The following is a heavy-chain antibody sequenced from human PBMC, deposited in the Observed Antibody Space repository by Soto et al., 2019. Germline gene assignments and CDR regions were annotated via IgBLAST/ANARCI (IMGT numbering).Heavy chain of an antibody. CDR2: IDPSDSYI. V-gene: IGHV5-10-1*01. CDR1: GYSFTKYW. CDR3: ARHYICRGGDCYYYGMDV. D-gene: IGHD3-16*01. Sequence: LKISCKGSGYSFTKYWISWVRQMPGKGLEWMGRIDPSDSYINYSPSFQGHVTISADKSINTAYLQWSSLRASDTAIYYCARHYICRGGDCYYYGMDVWGQGTTVTVSS. J-gene: IGHJ6*02.